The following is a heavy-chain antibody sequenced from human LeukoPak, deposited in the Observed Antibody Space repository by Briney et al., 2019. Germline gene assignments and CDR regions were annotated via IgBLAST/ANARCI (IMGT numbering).Heavy chain of an antibody. Sequence: PGGSLRLSCAASGFTVSSNYMSWVRQAPGTGLEWVSVIYNGGSTYYADSVKGRFTISRDNSKNTLYLQMNSLRAEDTAVYYCARSGLKAGQWLAFDYWGQGTLVTVSS. CDR2: IYNGGST. V-gene: IGHV3-53*01. CDR3: ARSGLKAGQWLAFDY. J-gene: IGHJ4*02. CDR1: GFTVSSNY. D-gene: IGHD6-19*01.